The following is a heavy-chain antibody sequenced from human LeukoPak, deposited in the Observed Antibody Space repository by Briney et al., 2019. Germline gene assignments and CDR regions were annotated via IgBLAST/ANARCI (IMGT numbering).Heavy chain of an antibody. Sequence: SETLSLTCAVYGGSFSGYYWSWIRQPPGKGLEWIGRVNPSGSTNYNPSLNSRVTMSLDPSKKQFSLNLTSVTAADTAAFYCARGAEYDSGWYPEYYHHWGQGILVIVSS. V-gene: IGHV4-34*01. D-gene: IGHD6-19*01. CDR3: ARGAEYDSGWYPEYYHH. J-gene: IGHJ1*01. CDR2: VNPSGST. CDR1: GGSFSGYY.